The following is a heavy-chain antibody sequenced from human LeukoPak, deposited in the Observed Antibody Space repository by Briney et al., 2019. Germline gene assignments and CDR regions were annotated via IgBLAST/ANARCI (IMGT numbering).Heavy chain of an antibody. CDR3: ARVPRIEAGATGDWFDP. CDR1: GGSISSYY. Sequence: SETLSLTCTVSGGSISSYYWSWIRQPPGKGLERIRFIYYSGSTNYNPSLKSRVTISVDTSKNQFFLNLRSVTAADTAVYYCARVPRIEAGATGDWFDPWGQGTVVTVSS. J-gene: IGHJ5*02. CDR2: IYYSGST. D-gene: IGHD6-13*01. V-gene: IGHV4-59*01.